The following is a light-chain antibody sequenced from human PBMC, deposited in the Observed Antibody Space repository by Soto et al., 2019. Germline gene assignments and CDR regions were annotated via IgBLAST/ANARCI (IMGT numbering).Light chain of an antibody. Sequence: EMVLRKSPCTPYLSQGAIATLSCRASQSVSSSYLALYQQKPGQAPSLLIYGASRRATGIPDRFSGSGSGTDFTLTISRLEHEDFVVYYCHQHDSTSLTFGHGT. V-gene: IGKV3-20*01. CDR1: QSVSSSY. CDR2: GAS. J-gene: IGKJ1*01. CDR3: HQHDSTSLT.